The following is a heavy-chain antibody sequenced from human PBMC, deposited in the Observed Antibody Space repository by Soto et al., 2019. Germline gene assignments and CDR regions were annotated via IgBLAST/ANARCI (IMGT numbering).Heavy chain of an antibody. CDR2: INPSGGST. Sequence: ASVEVSCKASGYTLHWVRHAPGQGLEWMGIINPSGGSTSYAQKFQGRVTMTRDTSTSTVYMELSSLRSEDTAVYYCARGGPYSRWSYYFDYWGQGTQVTVSS. V-gene: IGHV1-46*01. CDR1: GYT. J-gene: IGHJ4*02. CDR3: ARGGPYSRWSYYFDY. D-gene: IGHD6-6*01.